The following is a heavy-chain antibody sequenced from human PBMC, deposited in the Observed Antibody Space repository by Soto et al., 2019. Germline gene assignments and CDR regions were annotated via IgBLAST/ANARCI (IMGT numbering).Heavy chain of an antibody. CDR2: ISYDGSKR. J-gene: IGHJ4*02. CDR1: GFTFGNYA. Sequence: QVQLGESGGGVVQPGKSLRLSCVGSGFTFGNYAMYWVRQAPGKGLEWVAFISYDGSKRYLADSVKGQFTISRDNARNTLYLQMDRLRPEDTAVYYCAKGGGAPGYPIDYWGQGTLVTVSS. V-gene: IGHV3-30*18. D-gene: IGHD3-9*01. CDR3: AKGGGAPGYPIDY.